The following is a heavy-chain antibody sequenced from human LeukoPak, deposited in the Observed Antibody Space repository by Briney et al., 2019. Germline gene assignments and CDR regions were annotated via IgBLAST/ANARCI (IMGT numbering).Heavy chain of an antibody. V-gene: IGHV1-18*01. CDR1: GYTFTSYG. D-gene: IGHD1-26*01. J-gene: IGHJ4*02. CDR3: ARTELYRGDGYSYDY. Sequence: ASVKVSCKASGYTFTSYGISWVRQAPGQGLEWMGWISAYNGNTNYAQKFQGRVTIAADKSTSTAYMELSSLRSEDTAVYYCARTELYRGDGYSYDYWGQGTLVTVSS. CDR2: ISAYNGNT.